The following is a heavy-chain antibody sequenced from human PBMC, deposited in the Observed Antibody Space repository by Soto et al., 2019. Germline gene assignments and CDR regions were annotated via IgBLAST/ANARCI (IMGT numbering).Heavy chain of an antibody. CDR2: IIPIFGTA. CDR1: GGTFSSYA. J-gene: IGHJ6*02. CDR3: ARDGGGSSSYYYYYGMDV. Sequence: QVQLVQSGAEVKKPGSSVKVSCKASGGTFSSYAISWVRQAPGQGLEWMGGIIPIFGTANYAQKLQGRVTITADESTSTAYMELSSLRSEDTAVYYSARDGGGSSSYYYYYGMDVWGQGTTVTVSS. V-gene: IGHV1-69*01. D-gene: IGHD6-6*01.